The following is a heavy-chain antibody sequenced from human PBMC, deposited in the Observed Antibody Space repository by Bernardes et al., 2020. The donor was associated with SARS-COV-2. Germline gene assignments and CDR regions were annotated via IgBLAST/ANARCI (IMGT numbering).Heavy chain of an antibody. CDR1: GFTFSSYA. J-gene: IGHJ4*02. CDR2: ISYDGSNK. V-gene: IGHV3-30-3*01. D-gene: IGHD6-19*01. Sequence: GGSLRLSCAASGFTFSSYAMHWVRQAPGNGLEWVAVISYDGSNKYYADSVKGRFTISRDNSKNTLYLQMNSLRAEDTAVYYCAREIAVAGTGFDYWGQGTLVTVSS. CDR3: AREIAVAGTGFDY.